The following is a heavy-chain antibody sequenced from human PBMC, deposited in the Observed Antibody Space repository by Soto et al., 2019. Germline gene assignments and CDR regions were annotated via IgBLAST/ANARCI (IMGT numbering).Heavy chain of an antibody. CDR3: ARSFTYYDYVWGSYRPHYDAFDI. D-gene: IGHD3-16*02. J-gene: IGHJ3*02. V-gene: IGHV4-31*02. CDR1: GGSISSGGYY. Sequence: QVQLQESGPGLVKPSQTLSLTWTVSGGSISSGGYYWSWIRQHPGKGLEWIGYIYYSGNTYYNPSLKSRLTISVDTSKNHFSPNLSSVTAADTAVYYCARSFTYYDYVWGSYRPHYDAFDIWGQGTMVTVSS. CDR2: IYYSGNT.